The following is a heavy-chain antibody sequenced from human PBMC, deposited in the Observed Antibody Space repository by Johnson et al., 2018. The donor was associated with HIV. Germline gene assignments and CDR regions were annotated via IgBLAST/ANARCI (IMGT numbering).Heavy chain of an antibody. CDR2: TRNKANSYTT. D-gene: IGHD1-7*01. J-gene: IGHJ3*02. V-gene: IGHV3-72*01. CDR3: VRVELGAFDI. CDR1: GFTFSDHY. Sequence: VQLVESGGGLVKPRGSLRLSCAASGFTFSDHYMDWVRQAPGKGLEWVGRTRNKANSYTTEYAASVKGRFTISRDDSKNSLYLQMNSLKTEDTAVYYCVRVELGAFDIWGQGTMVTVSS.